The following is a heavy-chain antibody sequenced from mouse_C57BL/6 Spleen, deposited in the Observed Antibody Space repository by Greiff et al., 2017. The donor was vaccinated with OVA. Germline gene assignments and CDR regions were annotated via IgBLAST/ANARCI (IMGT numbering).Heavy chain of an antibody. CDR2: ISSGGSYT. J-gene: IGHJ3*01. V-gene: IGHV5-6*01. CDR1: GFTFSSYG. D-gene: IGHD2-4*01. CDR3: ARHEGYDYDGGFAY. Sequence: EVKLVESRGDLVKPGGSLKLSCAASGFTFSSYGMSWVRPTPDKRLEWVATISSGGSYTYYPDSVKGRFTISRDNAKNTLYLQMSSLKSEDTAMYYCARHEGYDYDGGFAYWGQGTLVTVSA.